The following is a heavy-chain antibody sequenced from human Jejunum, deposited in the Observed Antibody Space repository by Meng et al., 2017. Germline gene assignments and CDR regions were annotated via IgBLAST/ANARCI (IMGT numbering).Heavy chain of an antibody. J-gene: IGHJ4*02. CDR1: GYTFSDYY. CDR2: INPNNDST. CDR3: ERDKSGDGTASFDY. D-gene: IGHD1-1*01. Sequence: VPRGQAGVGVKAPGASVNASSKGSGYTFSDYYVQGVRQVPGQGRVWMGGINPNNDSTNYAQKFQGRVTVTRDTNTAFMELNRLTSDDAAIYDCERDKSGDGTASFDYWGQGTLVTVSS. V-gene: IGHV1-2*02.